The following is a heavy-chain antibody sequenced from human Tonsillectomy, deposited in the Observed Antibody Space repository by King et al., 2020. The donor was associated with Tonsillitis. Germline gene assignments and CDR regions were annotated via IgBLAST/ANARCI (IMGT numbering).Heavy chain of an antibody. CDR2: ISGSVGKT. V-gene: IGHV3-23*04. CDR1: GFTLSSYG. Sequence: VQLVESGGDLVQPGGSLRLSCAVSGFTLSSYGMNWVRQAPGKGLEWVAGISGSVGKTYYADSVKGRFTISRDTSKNTLYLQMNAQRAEDTAVYYCAKCSGYYFGPLDDWGQGTPVAVSS. D-gene: IGHD1-26*01. J-gene: IGHJ4*02. CDR3: AKCSGYYFGPLDD.